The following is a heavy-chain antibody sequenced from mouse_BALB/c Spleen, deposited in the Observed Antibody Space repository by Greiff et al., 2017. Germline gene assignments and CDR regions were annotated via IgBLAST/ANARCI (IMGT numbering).Heavy chain of an antibody. CDR3: ARLRIDYYGSSYGAWFAY. CDR2: IDPSDSYT. Sequence: VQLQQPGAELVKPGASVKLSCKASGYTFTSYWMHWVKQRPGQGLEWIGEIDPSDSYTNYNQKFKGKATLTVDKSSSTAYMQLSSLTSEDSAVYYCARLRIDYYGSSYGAWFAYWGQGTLVTVSA. CDR1: GYTFTSYW. V-gene: IGHV1-69*02. D-gene: IGHD1-1*01. J-gene: IGHJ3*01.